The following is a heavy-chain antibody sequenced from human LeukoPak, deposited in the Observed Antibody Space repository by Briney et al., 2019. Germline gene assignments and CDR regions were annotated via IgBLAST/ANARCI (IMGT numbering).Heavy chain of an antibody. D-gene: IGHD3-22*01. CDR3: ARGFGDYYDSSGYS. Sequence: PGGSLRLSCAASGFTFSSYSMNWVRQAPGEGLEWVSSISSSSSYIYYADSVKGRFTISRDNAKNSLYLQMNSLRAEDTAVYYCARGFGDYYDSSGYSWGQGTLVTVSS. CDR1: GFTFSSYS. V-gene: IGHV3-21*01. J-gene: IGHJ5*02. CDR2: ISSSSSYI.